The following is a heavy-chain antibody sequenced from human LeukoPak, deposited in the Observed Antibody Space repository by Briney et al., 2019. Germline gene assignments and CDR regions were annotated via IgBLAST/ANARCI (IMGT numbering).Heavy chain of an antibody. Sequence: PGGSLRLSCAASGFTFSSYAMSWVRQAPGKGLEWVSAISGSGGSTYYADSVKGQFTISRDNSKNTLYLQMNSLRAEDTAVYYCAKKTSGVYNFDYWGQGTLVTVSS. V-gene: IGHV3-23*01. J-gene: IGHJ4*02. CDR1: GFTFSSYA. CDR2: ISGSGGST. CDR3: AKKTSGVYNFDY. D-gene: IGHD2-8*01.